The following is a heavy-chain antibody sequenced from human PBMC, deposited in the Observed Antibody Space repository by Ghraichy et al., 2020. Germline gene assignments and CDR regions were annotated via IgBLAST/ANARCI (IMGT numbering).Heavy chain of an antibody. V-gene: IGHV1-18*01. CDR2: ISAYNGNT. Sequence: ASVKVSCKASGYTFTSYGINWARQAPGQGLQWMGWISAYNGNTNYAQNRQGRVTMTTDTSTSTAYMELRSLRSDDKAVYYCAREYTRYCSSTTCSLGYWGQGTLVTVSS. D-gene: IGHD2-2*01. J-gene: IGHJ4*02. CDR3: AREYTRYCSSTTCSLGY. CDR1: GYTFTSYG.